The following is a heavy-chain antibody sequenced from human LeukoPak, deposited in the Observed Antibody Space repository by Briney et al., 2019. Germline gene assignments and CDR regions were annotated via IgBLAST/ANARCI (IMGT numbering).Heavy chain of an antibody. CDR1: GGSISSYY. CDR3: ARSNDILTGYYEVDDAFDI. J-gene: IGHJ3*02. D-gene: IGHD3-9*01. V-gene: IGHV4-59*01. Sequence: PSETLSLTCTVSGGSISSYYWSWIRQPPGKGLEWIGYIYYSGSTNYNPSLKSRVTISVDTSKNQFSLKLSSVTAADTAVYYCARSNDILTGYYEVDDAFDIWGQGTMVTVSS. CDR2: IYYSGST.